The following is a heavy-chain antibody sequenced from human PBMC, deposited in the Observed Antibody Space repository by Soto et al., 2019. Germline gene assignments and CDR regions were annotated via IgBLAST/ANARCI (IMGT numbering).Heavy chain of an antibody. J-gene: IGHJ4*02. CDR1: GGSFSGYY. CDR3: ARGYVRNFDY. CDR2: INHSGST. D-gene: IGHD3-10*02. V-gene: IGHV4-34*01. Sequence: QVQLQQWGAGLLKPSETLSLTCAVYGGSFSGYYWTWIRQPPGKGLEWMGEINHSGSTNYNPSLKIRVTISVDTAKNQFSLKLSSVTAADTAVYYCARGYVRNFDYWGQGTLVTVSS.